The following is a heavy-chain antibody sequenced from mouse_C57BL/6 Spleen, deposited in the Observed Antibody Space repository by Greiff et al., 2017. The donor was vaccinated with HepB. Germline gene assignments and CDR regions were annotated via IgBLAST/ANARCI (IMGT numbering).Heavy chain of an antibody. CDR2: ISSGGDYI. V-gene: IGHV5-9-1*02. D-gene: IGHD2-2*01. J-gene: IGHJ2*01. CDR1: GFTFSSYA. Sequence: EVNLVESGEGLVKPGGSLKLSCAASGFTFSSYAMSWVRQTPEKRLEWVAYISSGGDYIYYADTVKGRFTISRDNARNTLYLQMSSLKSEDTAMYYCTRDGYDEGGYFDYWGQGTTLTVSS. CDR3: TRDGYDEGGYFDY.